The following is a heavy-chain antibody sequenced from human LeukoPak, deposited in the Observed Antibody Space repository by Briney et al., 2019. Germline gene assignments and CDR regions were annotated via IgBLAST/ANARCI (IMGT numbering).Heavy chain of an antibody. CDR2: IYYSGST. Sequence: SETLSLTCTVSGGSISSGDYYWSWIRQPPGKGLEWIGYIYYSGSTYYNPSLKSRVTISVDTSKNQFSLKLSSVTAADTAVYYCARDRHYYDSSAYFDYYGMDVWGQGTTVTVSS. V-gene: IGHV4-30-4*01. J-gene: IGHJ6*02. CDR3: ARDRHYYDSSAYFDYYGMDV. CDR1: GGSISSGDYY. D-gene: IGHD3-22*01.